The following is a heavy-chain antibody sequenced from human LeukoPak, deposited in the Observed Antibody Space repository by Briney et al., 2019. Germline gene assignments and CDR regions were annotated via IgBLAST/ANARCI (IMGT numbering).Heavy chain of an antibody. Sequence: ASVKVSCKASEYTFTGYYMHWVRQAPGQGLEWMGRINPNNGGTNYAQKFQGRVTMTGDTSISTAYMELSSLRSDGTAVYYCTRESGSYHGNDFWGQGTLVTVSS. CDR2: INPNNGGT. CDR3: TRESGSYHGNDF. V-gene: IGHV1-2*06. J-gene: IGHJ4*02. CDR1: EYTFTGYY. D-gene: IGHD1-26*01.